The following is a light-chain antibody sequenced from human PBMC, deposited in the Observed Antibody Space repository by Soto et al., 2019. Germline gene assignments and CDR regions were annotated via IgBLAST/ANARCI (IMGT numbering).Light chain of an antibody. CDR3: QQYNNWPPGT. Sequence: EIVMTQSPATLSVSPGERATLSCRASQSVSSNFAWYQQKPGQAPRLLIFGASTRATGIPARFSGGGSGTEFTLTISSLQSADFAVYYCQQYNNWPPGTFGQGTKVEIK. CDR2: GAS. J-gene: IGKJ1*01. V-gene: IGKV3-15*01. CDR1: QSVSSN.